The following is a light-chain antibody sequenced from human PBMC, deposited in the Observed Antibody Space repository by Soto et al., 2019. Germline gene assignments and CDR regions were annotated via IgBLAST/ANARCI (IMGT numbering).Light chain of an antibody. CDR1: SGDVGSYSH. J-gene: IGLJ1*01. Sequence: QAALTQPPSVSGSPGQSITVACTGTSGDVGSYSHVSWYQQHPGKAPRLIIYEGSKRPSGVSHRFSASRSDKTASLTISGLQAKVLAVYHRSSYTLISSSAFVPATKVTDL. V-gene: IGLV2-23*01. CDR3: SSYTLISSSA. CDR2: EGS.